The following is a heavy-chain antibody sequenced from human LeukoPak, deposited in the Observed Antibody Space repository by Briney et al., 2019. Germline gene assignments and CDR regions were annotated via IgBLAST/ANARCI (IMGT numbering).Heavy chain of an antibody. V-gene: IGHV4-39*07. CDR3: ARTLHPPNLNWYFDY. J-gene: IGHJ4*02. D-gene: IGHD1-1*01. Sequence: PSETLSLTCIVSGGSISKSPYYWAWIRQPPGKGLEWIGSVSNSGSAYYNASLKSRVTISVDTSKNHFSLKVSSVTAADTAIYYCARTLHPPNLNWYFDYWGQGILVTVSS. CDR1: GGSISKSPYY. CDR2: VSNSGSA.